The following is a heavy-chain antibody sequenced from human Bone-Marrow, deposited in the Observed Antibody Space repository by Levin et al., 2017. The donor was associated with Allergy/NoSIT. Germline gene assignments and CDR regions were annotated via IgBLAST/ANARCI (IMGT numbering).Heavy chain of an antibody. Sequence: GESLKISCAASGFSLSRFWMSWVRQTPGKGLEWVAIIKADGSEKFYQDSVEGRFTISRDNAKNSLYLQMFSLRIEDTAMYYCVRDPTVTTRHDAFDIWGQGTMVTVSS. CDR1: GFSLSRFW. V-gene: IGHV3-7*01. CDR3: VRDPTVTTRHDAFDI. J-gene: IGHJ3*02. CDR2: IKADGSEK. D-gene: IGHD4-17*01.